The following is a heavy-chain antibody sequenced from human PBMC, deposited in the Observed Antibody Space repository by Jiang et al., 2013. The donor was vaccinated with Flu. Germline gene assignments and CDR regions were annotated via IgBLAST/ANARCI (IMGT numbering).Heavy chain of an antibody. CDR2: IAGDGGRI. V-gene: IGHV3-23*01. Sequence: GGGLVXPGGSLRLSCATSGFKFNNFVIVWVRQGPGKGLEWVASIAGDGGRIYYADSVKGRFTISRDSSKSTVYLQMTSLSAEDTAMYYCAKDREGYNYWGTQMVYWGQGALVTVST. J-gene: IGHJ4*02. D-gene: IGHD5-24*01. CDR3: AKDREGYNYWGTQMVY. CDR1: GFKFNNFV.